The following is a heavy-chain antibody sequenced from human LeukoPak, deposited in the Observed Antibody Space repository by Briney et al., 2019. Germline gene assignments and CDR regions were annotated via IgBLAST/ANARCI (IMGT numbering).Heavy chain of an antibody. J-gene: IGHJ4*02. Sequence: SETLSLTCAVYGGSFSGYFWSWIRQPPGKGLEWIGEINHSGTTNYNPSLKSRVTISLDTSKNQISLKLSSVTAADTAVYYCARGSGWYFHWGQGTLVTVSS. CDR2: INHSGTT. CDR1: GGSFSGYF. V-gene: IGHV4-34*01. D-gene: IGHD6-19*01. CDR3: ARGSGWYFH.